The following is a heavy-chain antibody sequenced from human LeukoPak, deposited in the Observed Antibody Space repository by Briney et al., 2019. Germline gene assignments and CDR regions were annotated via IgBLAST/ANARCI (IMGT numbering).Heavy chain of an antibody. CDR2: IYYSGST. V-gene: IGHV4-59*08. Sequence: SETLSLTCAVSGGSISSYYWIWIRQPPGKGLEWIGYIYYSGSTTYNPSLNSRVTISLDTSKNQFSLKLSSVTAADTAVYYCASLHGGNYWGQGTLVTFSS. CDR1: GGSISSYY. J-gene: IGHJ4*02. D-gene: IGHD3-16*01. CDR3: ASLHGGNY.